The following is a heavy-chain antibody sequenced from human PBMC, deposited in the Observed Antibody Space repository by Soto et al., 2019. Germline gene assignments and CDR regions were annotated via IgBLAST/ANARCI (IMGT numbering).Heavy chain of an antibody. V-gene: IGHV3-30*03. CDR1: GFTFSSYG. CDR3: ARVVAIVGATSPTEYFQH. Sequence: GGSLRLSCAASGFTFSSYGMHWVRQAPGKGLEWVAVISSDGSNKNYGDSVKGRFTISRDNSKNTLYLQMNSVRAEDTAVYYCARVVAIVGATSPTEYFQHWGQGTLVTVSS. CDR2: ISSDGSNK. D-gene: IGHD1-26*01. J-gene: IGHJ1*01.